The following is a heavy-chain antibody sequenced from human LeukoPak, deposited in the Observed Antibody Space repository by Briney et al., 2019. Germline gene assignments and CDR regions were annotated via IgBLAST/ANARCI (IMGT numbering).Heavy chain of an antibody. CDR2: IYYSGST. CDR1: GGSISSSSYY. CDR3: ARVPRTYSSGWSHLINWYFDL. D-gene: IGHD6-19*01. V-gene: IGHV4-39*07. J-gene: IGHJ2*01. Sequence: SETLSLTCTVSGGSISSSSYYWGWIRQPPGKGLEWIGSIYYSGSTYYNPSLKSRVTISVDTSKNQFSLKLSSVTAADTAVYYCARVPRTYSSGWSHLINWYFDLWGRGTLVTVSS.